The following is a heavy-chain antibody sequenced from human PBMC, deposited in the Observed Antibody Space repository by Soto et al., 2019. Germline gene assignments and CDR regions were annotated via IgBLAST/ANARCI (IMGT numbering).Heavy chain of an antibody. CDR1: GFTFSSYA. V-gene: IGHV3-23*01. CDR3: AKSPYYGSGTSYFDY. D-gene: IGHD3-10*01. J-gene: IGHJ4*02. Sequence: GGSLRLSCAASGFTFSSYAMSWVRQAPGKGLEWVSAISGSGGSTYYADSVKGRFTISRDNSKNTLYLQMNSLRAEDTAVYYCAKSPYYGSGTSYFDYWGQGTLVTVSS. CDR2: ISGSGGST.